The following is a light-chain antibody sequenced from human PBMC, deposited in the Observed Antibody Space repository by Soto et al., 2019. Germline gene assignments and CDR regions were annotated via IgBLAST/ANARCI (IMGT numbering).Light chain of an antibody. J-gene: IGKJ5*01. Sequence: IQLTQSPSFRSASVGGGGTSTCQASQDIRNSLNWYQQKPGTAPNLLIYDASNLETGVPSRFSGSGSGTDFSFSISSLQPEDIATYYCQQYENLVTCGQGTRLEIK. CDR1: QDIRNS. V-gene: IGKV1-33*01. CDR2: DAS. CDR3: QQYENLVT.